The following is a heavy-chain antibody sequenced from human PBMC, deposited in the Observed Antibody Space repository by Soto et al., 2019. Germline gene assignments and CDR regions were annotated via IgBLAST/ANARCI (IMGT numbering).Heavy chain of an antibody. CDR3: ARDPIAVAAFDY. V-gene: IGHV3-33*01. J-gene: IGHJ4*02. D-gene: IGHD6-19*01. CDR2: IWYDGSNK. CDR1: GFTFSSYG. Sequence: QVQLVESGGGVVQPGRSLRLSCAASGFTFSSYGMHWVRQAPGKGLEWVAVIWYDGSNKYCADSVKGRFTISRDNSKNTLYLQMNSLRAEDTAVYYCARDPIAVAAFDYWGQGTLVTVSS.